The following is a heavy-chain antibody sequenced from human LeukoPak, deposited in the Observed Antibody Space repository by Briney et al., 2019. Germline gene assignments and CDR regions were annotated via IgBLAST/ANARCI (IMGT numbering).Heavy chain of an antibody. J-gene: IGHJ6*02. Sequence: VASVKVSCKASGYTFTGYYMHWVRQAPGQGLEWMGGIIPIFGTANYAQKFQGRVTITADESTSTAYMELSSLRSEDTAVYYCARDSSYGMDVWGQGTTVTVSS. CDR2: IIPIFGTA. V-gene: IGHV1-69*13. CDR3: ARDSSYGMDV. CDR1: GYTFTGYY.